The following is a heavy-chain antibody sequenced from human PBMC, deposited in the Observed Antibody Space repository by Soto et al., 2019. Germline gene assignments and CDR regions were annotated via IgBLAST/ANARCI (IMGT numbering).Heavy chain of an antibody. CDR1: GYTFTGYY. J-gene: IGHJ6*02. D-gene: IGHD1-1*01. Sequence: GASVKVSCKASGYTFTGYYMHWVRQAAGQGLEWMGWINPNSGGTNYAQKFQGRVTMTRDTSISTAYMELSRLRSDDTAVYYCARLPGGTLRTPSGMNVWGQGTTVTVSS. V-gene: IGHV1-2*02. CDR2: INPNSGGT. CDR3: ARLPGGTLRTPSGMNV.